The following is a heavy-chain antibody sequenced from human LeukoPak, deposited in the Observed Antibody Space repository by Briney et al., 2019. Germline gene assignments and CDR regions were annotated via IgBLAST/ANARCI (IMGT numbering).Heavy chain of an antibody. CDR2: INHSGST. Sequence: SETLSLTCAVYGGSFSGYYWSWIRQPPGKGLEWIGEINHSGSTNYNPSLKSRVTISVDTSKNQFSLKLSSVTAADTAVYYCASKHCSSTSCYTPPEHWGQGTLVTVSS. CDR1: GGSFSGYY. D-gene: IGHD2-2*02. CDR3: ASKHCSSTSCYTPPEH. V-gene: IGHV4-34*01. J-gene: IGHJ1*01.